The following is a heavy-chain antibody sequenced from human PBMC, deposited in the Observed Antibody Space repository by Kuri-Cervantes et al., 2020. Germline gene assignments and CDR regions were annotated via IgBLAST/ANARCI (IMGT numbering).Heavy chain of an antibody. V-gene: IGHV1-69*13. CDR1: GGTFSSYA. J-gene: IGHJ3*02. CDR2: IIPIFGTA. CDR3: ARGPLYYYDSSGYHVSAFDI. D-gene: IGHD3-22*01. Sequence: SVKVSCKASGGTFSSYAISWVRQAPGQGLEWMGGIIPIFGTANYAQKFRGRVTITADESTSTAYMELSSLRSEDTAVYYCARGPLYYYDSSGYHVSAFDIWGQGTMVTVSS.